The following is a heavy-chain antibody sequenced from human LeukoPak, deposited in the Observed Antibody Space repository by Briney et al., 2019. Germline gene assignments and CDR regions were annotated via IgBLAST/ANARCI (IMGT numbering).Heavy chain of an antibody. CDR3: ARHLRGATIYFDY. CDR1: GGSISSSSYY. D-gene: IGHD1-26*01. CDR2: MSHSGST. V-gene: IGHV4-39*01. J-gene: IGHJ4*02. Sequence: PSETLSLTCTVSGGSISSSSYYWGWIRQPPGKGLEWIGSMSHSGSTYYKASLKSRVTISVDTSKNQFSLNLSSVTAADTAIYYCARHLRGATIYFDYWGQGTLVTVSS.